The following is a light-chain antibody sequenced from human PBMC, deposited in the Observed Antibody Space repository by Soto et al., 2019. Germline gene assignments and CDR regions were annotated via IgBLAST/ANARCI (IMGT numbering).Light chain of an antibody. V-gene: IGKV1-9*01. CDR1: QDITSY. Sequence: QLTQSPSSLSASVGDSVTITCRASQDITSYLAWYRQKPGKAPNLLIYAASTLQSGVPSRFSGSGSGTDFTLTISSLQPEDFATYYCQQLERYPSTFGGGTKVDIK. CDR3: QQLERYPST. CDR2: AAS. J-gene: IGKJ4*01.